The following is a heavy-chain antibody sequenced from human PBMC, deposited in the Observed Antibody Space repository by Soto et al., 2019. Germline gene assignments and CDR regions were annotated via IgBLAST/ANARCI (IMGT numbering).Heavy chain of an antibody. J-gene: IGHJ3*02. CDR3: ARPPRYNWKGDAFDI. CDR1: GYTFTSYG. V-gene: IGHV1-18*01. CDR2: ISAYNGNT. D-gene: IGHD1-20*01. Sequence: ASLKVSCKASGYTFTSYGISWVRQAPGQGLEWMGWISAYNGNTNYAQKLQGRVTMTTDTSTSTAYMELRSLRSDDTAVYYCARPPRYNWKGDAFDIWGQGTMVTVSS.